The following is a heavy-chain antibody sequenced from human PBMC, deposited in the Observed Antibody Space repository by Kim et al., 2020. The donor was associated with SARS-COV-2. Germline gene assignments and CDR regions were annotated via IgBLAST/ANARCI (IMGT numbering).Heavy chain of an antibody. D-gene: IGHD1-26*01. Sequence: DSVKGRFSISMDDAKTSLYLQMNSRRAEDTAVYYCARPEGYSGCGNAFDIWGQGTMVTVSS. CDR3: ARPEGYSGCGNAFDI. V-gene: IGHV3-11*04. J-gene: IGHJ3*02.